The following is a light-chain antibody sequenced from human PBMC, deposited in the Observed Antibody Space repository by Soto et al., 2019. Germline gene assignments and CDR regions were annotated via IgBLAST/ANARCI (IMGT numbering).Light chain of an antibody. CDR3: QQYNSYSRS. Sequence: DIQMTQSPSSLSASVGDRVTITCRASQSISSYLNWYQQKPGKAPKLLIYAASSLQSGVPSRFSGSGSGTDFTLTISSLQPEDFATYYCQQYNSYSRSFGGGTKV. J-gene: IGKJ4*01. CDR2: AAS. CDR1: QSISSY. V-gene: IGKV1-39*01.